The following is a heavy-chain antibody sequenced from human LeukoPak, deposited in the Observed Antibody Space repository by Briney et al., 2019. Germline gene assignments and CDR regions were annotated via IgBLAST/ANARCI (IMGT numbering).Heavy chain of an antibody. V-gene: IGHV3-33*06. Sequence: GRSLRLSCAASGFIFSNYGMHWVRQAPGKGLEWVAVIWFDGSNEDYADSEKGRFTISRDNSKNTLFLQMNSLRAEDTAVYYCAKVVPFELGFDYWGQGTLVTVSS. CDR1: GFIFSNYG. D-gene: IGHD3/OR15-3a*01. J-gene: IGHJ4*02. CDR2: IWFDGSNE. CDR3: AKVVPFELGFDY.